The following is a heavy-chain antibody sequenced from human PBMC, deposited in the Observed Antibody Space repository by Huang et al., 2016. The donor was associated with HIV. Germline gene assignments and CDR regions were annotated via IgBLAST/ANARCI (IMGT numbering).Heavy chain of an antibody. V-gene: IGHV3-9*01. Sequence: MESGGGIVQPGKSMRLSCKASGFVFSDYSMYWVRQTLGKGREGGAVNFYDKGHVEYKDSVRGRFTVSRYNKKKLVFLDLANVKVDDTAMYYCAKGIIKKGLTFVDGYAPHTPYLYSGMDVWGKGTPVIVSS. CDR2: NFYDKGHV. CDR1: GFVFSDYS. D-gene: IGHD3-16*01. J-gene: IGHJ6*04. CDR3: AKGIIKKGLTFVDGYAPHTPYLYSGMDV.